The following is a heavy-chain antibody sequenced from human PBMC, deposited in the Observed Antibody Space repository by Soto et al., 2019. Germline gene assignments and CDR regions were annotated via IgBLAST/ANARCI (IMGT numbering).Heavy chain of an antibody. V-gene: IGHV3-11*01. CDR2: ITSVSSTI. Sequence: PGGSLRLSCAASGFTFSDYYLSWFRQAPGKGLEGVSYITSVSSTIYYADSGKGRLTISRDNAKNSLYLQMNSLRAEHAAMYFCVREVDAYGTNPYWYFDLWGRGTLVTVSS. J-gene: IGHJ2*01. CDR1: GFTFSDYY. CDR3: VREVDAYGTNPYWYFDL. D-gene: IGHD3-16*01.